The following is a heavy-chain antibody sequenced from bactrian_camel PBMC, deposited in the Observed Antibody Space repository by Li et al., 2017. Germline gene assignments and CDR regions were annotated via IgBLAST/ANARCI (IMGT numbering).Heavy chain of an antibody. J-gene: IGHJ6*01. CDR2: VSNTGGTT. CDR3: VRDVDSTDGTPDFGY. V-gene: IGHV3S40*01. CDR1: GFTFSSYD. D-gene: IGHD7*01. Sequence: DVQLVESGGGSVQAGGSLRLSCTASGFTFSSYDMSWIRQAPGKGLEWVSTVSNTGGTTYYVDSVKGRFTIARDNNKETVYLQMNSLKPEDMAVYYCVRDVDSTDGTPDFGYWGQGTQVTVS.